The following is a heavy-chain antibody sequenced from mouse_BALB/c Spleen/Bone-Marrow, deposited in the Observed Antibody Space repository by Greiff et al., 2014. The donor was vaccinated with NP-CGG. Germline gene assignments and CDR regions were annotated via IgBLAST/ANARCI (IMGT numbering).Heavy chain of an antibody. CDR3: ARDTYSGNPYALDY. D-gene: IGHD2-10*01. J-gene: IGHJ4*01. V-gene: IGHV2-9*02. Sequence: QVQLKESGPGLAAPSQSLSIACTVSGFSLTSYDVHWVRQPPGKGLEWLGVLWAGGNTNYNSALMSRLNINKDSSKSQVFLKMNSLQSDDTAMYYCARDTYSGNPYALDYWGQGTSVTVSS. CDR1: GFSLTSYD. CDR2: LWAGGNT.